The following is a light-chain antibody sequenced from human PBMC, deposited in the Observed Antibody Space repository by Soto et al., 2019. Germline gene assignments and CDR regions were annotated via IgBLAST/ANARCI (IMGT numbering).Light chain of an antibody. Sequence: DIPMTQSPSSLSASVGDRVTITCRASQGISNYLAWYQQKPGKVPMLLIYAATTLQPGVPSRFSGSGSGTDFTLTISSLQPEDVATYYCQKYNSAPAFGGGTKVEIK. CDR1: QGISNY. CDR3: QKYNSAPA. J-gene: IGKJ4*01. CDR2: AAT. V-gene: IGKV1-27*01.